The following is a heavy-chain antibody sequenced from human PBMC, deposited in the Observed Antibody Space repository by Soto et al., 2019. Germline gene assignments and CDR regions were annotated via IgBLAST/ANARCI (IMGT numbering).Heavy chain of an antibody. CDR1: GGTFSSYT. D-gene: IGHD6-19*01. V-gene: IGHV1-69*08. Sequence: QVQLVQSGAEVKKPASSVKVSCKASGGTFSSYTISWVRQAPGQGLEWMGRIIPISGIANYAQKFQGRVTITADKSTSTAYMELSSLRSEDTAVYYCAREGGIAVAGRGDFDYWGQGTLVTVSS. CDR3: AREGGIAVAGRGDFDY. CDR2: IIPISGIA. J-gene: IGHJ4*02.